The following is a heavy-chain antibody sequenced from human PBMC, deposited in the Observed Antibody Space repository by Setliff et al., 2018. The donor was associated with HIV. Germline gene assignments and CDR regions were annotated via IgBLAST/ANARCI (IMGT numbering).Heavy chain of an antibody. J-gene: IGHJ4*02. V-gene: IGHV4-59*11. D-gene: IGHD5-18*01. CDR1: GGSISSHY. CDR3: ARVGDTAMVLDYFDY. Sequence: SETMSLTCTVAGGSISSHYWSWIRQPPGKGLEWIGSIYYSGSTNYNPSLKRRVTISVDTSKNQFSLKLSSVTASDTAVYYCARVGDTAMVLDYFDYWGQGTLVTVSS. CDR2: IYYSGST.